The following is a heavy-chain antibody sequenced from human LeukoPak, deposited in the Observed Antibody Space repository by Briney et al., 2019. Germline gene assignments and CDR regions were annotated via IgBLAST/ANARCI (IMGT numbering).Heavy chain of an antibody. D-gene: IGHD5-18*01. CDR3: ARGTGYSYGSLDY. J-gene: IGHJ4*02. CDR1: GFTFSTYG. V-gene: IGHV3-33*01. Sequence: GGSLRLSCAASGFTFSTYGMHWVRQAPGKGLEWVAVIWHDGSNEYYADSVKGRFTISRDNPKNTLYMQLDSLRAEDTAVYYCARGTGYSYGSLDYWGQGALVTVSS. CDR2: IWHDGSNE.